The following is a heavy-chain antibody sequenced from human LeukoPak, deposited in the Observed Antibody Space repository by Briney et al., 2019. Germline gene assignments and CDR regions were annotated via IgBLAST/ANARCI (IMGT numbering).Heavy chain of an antibody. V-gene: IGHV4-34*01. CDR3: ARDDY. J-gene: IGHJ4*02. CDR1: GGSFSGYY. Sequence: PSETLSLTCAVYGGSFSGYYWSWIRQPPGKGLEWIGEINHSGSTNYNPSLKSRVTISVDTSKNQFSLKLSSVTAADTAVFYCARDDYWGQGTLVTVSS. CDR2: INHSGST.